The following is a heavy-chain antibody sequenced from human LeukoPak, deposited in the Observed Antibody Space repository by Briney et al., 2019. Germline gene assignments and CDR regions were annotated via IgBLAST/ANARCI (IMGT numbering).Heavy chain of an antibody. Sequence: GRSLRLSCAASGFTFSSYAMHWVRQAPGKGLEWVAVISYDGSNKYYADSVKGRFTISRDNSKNTPYLQMNSLRAEDTAVYYCARDRVVVPAAYYYYYGMDVWGQGTTVTVSS. V-gene: IGHV3-30-3*01. CDR2: ISYDGSNK. CDR1: GFTFSSYA. CDR3: ARDRVVVPAAYYYYYGMDV. J-gene: IGHJ6*02. D-gene: IGHD2-2*01.